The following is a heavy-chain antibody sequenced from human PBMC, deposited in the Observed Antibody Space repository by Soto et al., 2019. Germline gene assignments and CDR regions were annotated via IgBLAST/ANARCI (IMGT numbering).Heavy chain of an antibody. D-gene: IGHD6-19*01. CDR3: AKVNSSGWYFDAFDI. V-gene: IGHV3-23*01. J-gene: IGHJ3*02. CDR2: ISGSGGST. Sequence: EVQLLESGGGLVQPGGSLRLSCAASGFTFSSYAMSWVRQAPGKGLEWVSAISGSGGSTYYADSVKGRFTISRDNSKNTLHLQMTSLRAEDSAVYYCAKVNSSGWYFDAFDIWGQGTMVTVSS. CDR1: GFTFSSYA.